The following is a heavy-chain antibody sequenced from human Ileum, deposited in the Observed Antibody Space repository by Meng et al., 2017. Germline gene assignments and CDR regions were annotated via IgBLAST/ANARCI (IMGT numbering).Heavy chain of an antibody. CDR3: AISDWFDP. D-gene: IGHD3-16*02. Sequence: GQLVESGGGLAQPGGSLRLSCVVSGLTFSNYWMHWVRQVPGKGLVWVSRIKYDGTSTYYADSVRGRFTISRDNAKNTLYLQMNSLRAEDTAVYYCAISDWFDPWGQGTLVTVSS. V-gene: IGHV3-74*01. CDR2: IKYDGTST. J-gene: IGHJ5*02. CDR1: GLTFSNYW.